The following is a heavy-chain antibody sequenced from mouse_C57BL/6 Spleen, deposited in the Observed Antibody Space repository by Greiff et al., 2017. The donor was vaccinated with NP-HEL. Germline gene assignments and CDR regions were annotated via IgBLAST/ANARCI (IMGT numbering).Heavy chain of an antibody. Sequence: QVHVKQSGAELVRPGASVTLSCKASGYTFTDYEMHWVKQTPVHGLEWIGAIDPETGGTAYNQKFKGKAILTADKSSSTAYMELRSLTSEDSAVYYCTRGGGYDYDGGFAYWGQGTLVTVSA. CDR2: IDPETGGT. J-gene: IGHJ3*01. V-gene: IGHV1-15*01. CDR3: TRGGGYDYDGGFAY. D-gene: IGHD2-4*01. CDR1: GYTFTDYE.